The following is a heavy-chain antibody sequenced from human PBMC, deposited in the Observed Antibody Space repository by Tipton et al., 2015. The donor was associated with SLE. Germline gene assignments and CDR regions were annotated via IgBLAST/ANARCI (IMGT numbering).Heavy chain of an antibody. J-gene: IGHJ4*02. Sequence: TLSLTCDVYGGSFSGYYWSWIRQPPGKGLEWIGEISHSGSTNYNPSLKSRVTISVDTSKNQFSLKLSSVTAADTAVYYFARGGGYDRIDYWGQGTLVTVSS. V-gene: IGHV4-34*01. CDR2: ISHSGST. CDR1: GGSFSGYY. CDR3: ARGGGYDRIDY. D-gene: IGHD5-12*01.